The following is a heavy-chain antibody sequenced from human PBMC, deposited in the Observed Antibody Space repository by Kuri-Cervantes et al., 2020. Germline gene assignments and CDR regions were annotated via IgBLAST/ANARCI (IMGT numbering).Heavy chain of an antibody. J-gene: IGHJ6*02. CDR2: ISYDGSNK. D-gene: IGHD1-26*01. CDR1: GFTFSSYG. CDR3: AKGFGGSRYAMDV. V-gene: IGHV3-30*18. Sequence: GGSLRLSCAASGFTFSSYGMHWVRQAPGKGLEWVAVISYDGSNKYYADSVKGRFTISRDNSKNTLYLQMNSLTAEDSAVYYCAKGFGGSRYAMDVWGQGTTVTVSS.